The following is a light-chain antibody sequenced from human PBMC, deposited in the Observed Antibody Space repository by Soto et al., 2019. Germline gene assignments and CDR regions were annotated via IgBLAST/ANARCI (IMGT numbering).Light chain of an antibody. Sequence: DIHVTQSPPSVAASVLDIVTITCRASQDIGNWMTWYRQKPGKAPKLLIYSASTLVRGVPSRFSGSGSGTEFTLTISVLQPEDSLTYYCQQAKSFPITFGQGTRLEIK. V-gene: IGKV1-12*01. CDR1: QDIGNW. CDR3: QQAKSFPIT. CDR2: SAS. J-gene: IGKJ5*01.